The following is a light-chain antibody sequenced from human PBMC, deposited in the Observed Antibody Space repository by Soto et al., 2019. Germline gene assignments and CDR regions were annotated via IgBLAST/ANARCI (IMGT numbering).Light chain of an antibody. CDR1: QSVSSN. Sequence: EIVMTQSPATLSVSPGERATLSCRASQSVSSNLAWYQQKPGQAPRLLIYGASTRATGIPARFSGSGSGTEFTLTISSLQSEDGAVYYCQQYNNWITFGQGTRLEIK. J-gene: IGKJ5*01. CDR3: QQYNNWIT. V-gene: IGKV3-15*01. CDR2: GAS.